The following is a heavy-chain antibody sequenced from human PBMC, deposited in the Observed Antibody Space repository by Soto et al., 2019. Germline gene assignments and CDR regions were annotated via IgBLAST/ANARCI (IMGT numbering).Heavy chain of an antibody. CDR1: GDTFTNFG. Sequence: HLVQSGPEVKKPGASITVSCKTSGDTFTNFGLSWVRQAPGQGLEWMGWIATYNSNRNYAQKFQGRLTLTTDTSTSTAYMELKNLGYDDTAVYYCAMVVRGVVNWFDPWGQGTLVTVSS. J-gene: IGHJ5*02. V-gene: IGHV1-18*01. CDR2: IATYNSNR. CDR3: AMVVRGVVNWFDP. D-gene: IGHD3-10*01.